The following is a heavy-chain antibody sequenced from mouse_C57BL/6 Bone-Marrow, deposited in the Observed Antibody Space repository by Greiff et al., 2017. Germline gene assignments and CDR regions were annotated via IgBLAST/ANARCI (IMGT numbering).Heavy chain of an antibody. V-gene: IGHV1-15*01. D-gene: IGHD1-1*01. Sequence: VKLVESGAELVRPGASVTLSCKASGYTFTDYEMHWVKQTPVHGLEWIGAIDPETGGTAYNQKFKGKAILTADKSSSTAYMELRSLTSEDSAVYYCTRVDYYGSSLYYFDYWGQGTTLTVSS. CDR3: TRVDYYGSSLYYFDY. J-gene: IGHJ2*01. CDR2: IDPETGGT. CDR1: GYTFTDYE.